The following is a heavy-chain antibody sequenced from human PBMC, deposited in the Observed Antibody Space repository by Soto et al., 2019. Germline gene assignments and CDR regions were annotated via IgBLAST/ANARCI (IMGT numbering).Heavy chain of an antibody. J-gene: IGHJ6*02. D-gene: IGHD3-16*01. Sequence: PGGSLRLSCAASGFTFGSYAMGWVRQAPGEGRDWVSVISGSGGITYSEDSVEGRFTISRDNSKNILYLQMNRLRAEGTAVYYCAKGITDTGGYYYYSMDVWGQGTAVTVSS. V-gene: IGHV3-23*01. CDR3: AKGITDTGGYYYYSMDV. CDR1: GFTFGSYA. CDR2: ISGSGGIT.